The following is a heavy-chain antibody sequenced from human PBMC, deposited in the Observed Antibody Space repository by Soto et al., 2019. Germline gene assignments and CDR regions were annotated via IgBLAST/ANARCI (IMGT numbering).Heavy chain of an antibody. CDR3: ATRPTYGPS. CDR1: GGSVSSGSYY. Sequence: SETLSLTCTVSGGSVSSGSYYWSWIRQPPGKGLEWIGYIYYSGSTYYNPSLKSRVTISVDTSKNQFSLKLSSVTAADTAVYYCATRPTYGPSWGQGTLVTVSS. J-gene: IGHJ5*02. CDR2: IYYSGST. D-gene: IGHD2-8*01. V-gene: IGHV4-31*03.